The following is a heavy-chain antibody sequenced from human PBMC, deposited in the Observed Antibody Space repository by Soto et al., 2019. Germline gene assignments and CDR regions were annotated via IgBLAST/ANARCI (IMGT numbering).Heavy chain of an antibody. CDR3: ASQRVTIFGVVMPLDY. D-gene: IGHD3-3*01. Sequence: ASETLSLTCTVSGGSISSYYWSWIRQPPGKGLEWIGYIYYSASTNYSPSLKSRVTISVDTSKNQFSLNLSSVTAADTAVYYCASQRVTIFGVVMPLDYWGQGTLVTVSS. CDR1: GGSISSYY. J-gene: IGHJ4*02. V-gene: IGHV4-59*08. CDR2: IYYSAST.